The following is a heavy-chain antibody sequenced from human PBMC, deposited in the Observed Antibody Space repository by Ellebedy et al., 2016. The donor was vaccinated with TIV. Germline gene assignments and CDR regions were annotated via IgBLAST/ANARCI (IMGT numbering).Heavy chain of an antibody. D-gene: IGHD2-21*01. CDR1: GYSFTNYY. J-gene: IGHJ2*01. Sequence: AASVKVSCKASGYSFTNYYLHWVRQAPGQGLEWMGIINPSGSSTTYAQKFQGRVTMARDTSTSTVYMELNTLRSEETAVYYCAGGRGAGIPTPYWHFDLWGRGTLVTVSS. V-gene: IGHV1-46*01. CDR3: AGGRGAGIPTPYWHFDL. CDR2: INPSGSST.